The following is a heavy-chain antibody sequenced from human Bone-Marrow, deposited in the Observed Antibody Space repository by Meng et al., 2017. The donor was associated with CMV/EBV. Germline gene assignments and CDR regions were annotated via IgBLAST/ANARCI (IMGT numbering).Heavy chain of an antibody. Sequence: ASVKVSCKASGYTFTGQFMHWVRQAPGQGLEWMGWINPKSGGTRYAQKFQGRVTLTRDTSITTGYMELSSLRLDDTAVYYCARDIGSYDFWGAYLGAFDFWGQGTVVTVSS. J-gene: IGHJ3*01. CDR1: GYTFTGQF. D-gene: IGHD3-3*01. V-gene: IGHV1-2*02. CDR3: ARDIGSYDFWGAYLGAFDF. CDR2: INPKSGGT.